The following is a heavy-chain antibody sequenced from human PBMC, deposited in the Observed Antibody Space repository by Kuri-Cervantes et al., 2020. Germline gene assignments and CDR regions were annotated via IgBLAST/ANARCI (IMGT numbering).Heavy chain of an antibody. V-gene: IGHV4-34*01. CDR2: INHSGST. CDR3: ARASVYDSSGHYYYGMDV. D-gene: IGHD3-22*01. J-gene: IGHJ6*02. CDR1: GGSFSSYY. Sequence: ESLKISCAVYGGSFSSYYWSWIRQPPGKGLEWIGEINHSGSTNYNPSLKSRATISEDTSKNQFSLKLSSVTAADTAVYYCARASVYDSSGHYYYGMDVWGQGTTVTVSS.